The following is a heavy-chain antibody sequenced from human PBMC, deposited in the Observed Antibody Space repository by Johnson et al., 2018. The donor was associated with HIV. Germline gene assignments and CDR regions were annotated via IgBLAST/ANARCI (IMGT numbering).Heavy chain of an antibody. D-gene: IGHD5-18*01. CDR2: IWFDGSNK. J-gene: IGHJ3*02. CDR3: ATQVDTVMRIGSNAFDI. Sequence: QVQLVESGGGVVQPGGSLRLSCAASGFTFSSYGMHWVRQAPGKGLEWVAVIWFDGSNKYYADSVKGRFTISRDNSKNTMYLQMNSLRGEDTAVYYCATQVDTVMRIGSNAFDIWGQGTMVTVSS. V-gene: IGHV3-30*02. CDR1: GFTFSSYG.